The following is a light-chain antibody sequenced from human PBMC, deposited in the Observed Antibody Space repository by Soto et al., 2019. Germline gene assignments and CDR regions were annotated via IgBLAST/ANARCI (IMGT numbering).Light chain of an antibody. Sequence: DIQMTQSPSTLSASVGDRVTITCRASQSISRWLAWYQQKPGKAPKLLLHKASSLETGLPSRFSGSGSGTDFTLTTSSLQPDDLAPYYSQQYNSYFPYTFGQGTKLEIK. CDR2: KAS. CDR1: QSISRW. CDR3: QQYNSYFPYT. J-gene: IGKJ2*01. V-gene: IGKV1-5*03.